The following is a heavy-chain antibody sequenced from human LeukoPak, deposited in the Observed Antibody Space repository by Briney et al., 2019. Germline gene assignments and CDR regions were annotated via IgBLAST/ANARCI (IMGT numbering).Heavy chain of an antibody. V-gene: IGHV3-21*01. CDR3: ARDIAAAVLRSYFDY. D-gene: IGHD6-13*01. Sequence: GRSLRLSCAASGFTFSSYSMNWVRQAPGKGLEWVSSISSSSSYIYYADSVKGRFTISRDNAKNSLYLQMNSLRAEDTAVYYCARDIAAAVLRSYFDYWGQGTLVTVSS. CDR1: GFTFSSYS. J-gene: IGHJ4*02. CDR2: ISSSSSYI.